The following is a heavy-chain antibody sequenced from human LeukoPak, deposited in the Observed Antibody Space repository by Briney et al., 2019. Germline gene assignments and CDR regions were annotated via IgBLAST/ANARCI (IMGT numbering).Heavy chain of an antibody. J-gene: IGHJ4*02. D-gene: IGHD3-22*01. CDR1: GGSISSYY. V-gene: IGHV4-34*01. CDR2: INHSGST. Sequence: SETLSLTCTVSGGSISSYYWSWIRQPPGKGLEWIGEINHSGSTNYNPSLKSRVTISVDTSKNQFSLKLSSVTAADTAVYYCARGRDYYDSSGYGYWGQGTLVTVSS. CDR3: ARGRDYYDSSGYGY.